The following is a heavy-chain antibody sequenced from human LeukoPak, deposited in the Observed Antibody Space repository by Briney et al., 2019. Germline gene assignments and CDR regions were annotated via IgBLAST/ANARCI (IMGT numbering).Heavy chain of an antibody. V-gene: IGHV4-31*03. J-gene: IGHJ5*02. CDR2: IYYSGST. D-gene: IGHD3-3*01. CDR3: ARSGPTIFGGLNWFDP. Sequence: SQTLSLTCTVSGGSISSGGYYWSWLRQHPGKGLEWIGYIYYSGSTYYNPSLKSRVTISVDTSKNQFSLKLSSVTAADTAVYYCARSGPTIFGGLNWFDPWGQGTLVTVSS. CDR1: GGSISSGGYY.